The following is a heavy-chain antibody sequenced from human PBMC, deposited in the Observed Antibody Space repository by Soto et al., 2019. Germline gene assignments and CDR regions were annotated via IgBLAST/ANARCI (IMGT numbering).Heavy chain of an antibody. CDR3: AALIVVVMYPDS. V-gene: IGHV3-23*01. D-gene: IGHD3-22*01. CDR2: ISGSGGRT. Sequence: EVQLLESGGGLVQPGGSLRLSCAASGFTFSSYAMSWVRQAPGKGLEWVSAISGSGGRTYYADSVKGRFTISRDNSKNTLYLQMNSLRAEDTAVYCCAALIVVVMYPDSWGQGTLVTVSS. CDR1: GFTFSSYA. J-gene: IGHJ4*02.